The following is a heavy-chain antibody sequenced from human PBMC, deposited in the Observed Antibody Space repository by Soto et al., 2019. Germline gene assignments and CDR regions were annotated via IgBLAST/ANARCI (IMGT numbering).Heavy chain of an antibody. D-gene: IGHD3-3*01. CDR2: INPSGGST. V-gene: IGHV1-46*01. CDR3: ARQMSGYPSSS. CDR1: GYTFTSYY. Sequence: ASVKVSCKASGYTFTSYYMHWVRQAPGQGLEWMGIINPSGGSTSYAQKFQGRVTMTRGTSTSTVYMELSSLRSEDTAVYYCARQMSGYPSSSWGQGTLVTVSS. J-gene: IGHJ4*02.